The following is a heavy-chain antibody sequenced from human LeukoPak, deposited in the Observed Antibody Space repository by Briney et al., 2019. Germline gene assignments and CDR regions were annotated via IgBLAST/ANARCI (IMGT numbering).Heavy chain of an antibody. CDR2: INPNSGGT. CDR1: GYTFTGYY. CDR3: ARDHNYSLFN. Sequence: ASVKVSCKASGYTFTGYYMHWVRQAPGQGLEWRGWINPNSGGTNYAQKFQGWVTMTSDTSISTAYMELSRLRSDDTSVYYCARDHNYSLFNWGQGTLVTVSS. D-gene: IGHD2-21*01. J-gene: IGHJ4*02. V-gene: IGHV1-2*04.